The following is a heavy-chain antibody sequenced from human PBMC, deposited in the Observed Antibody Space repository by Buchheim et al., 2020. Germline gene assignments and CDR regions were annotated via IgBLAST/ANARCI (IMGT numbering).Heavy chain of an antibody. J-gene: IGHJ4*02. CDR1: GFTFSSYA. CDR2: INSDGSST. Sequence: VQLVESGGGVVQPGRSLRLSCAASGFTFSSYAMHWVRQAPGKGLEWVSRINSDGSSTSYADSVKGRFTISRDNAKNTLYLQMNSLRAEDTAVYYCAREPVIAVADTGVVYWGQGTL. D-gene: IGHD6-19*01. V-gene: IGHV3-74*01. CDR3: AREPVIAVADTGVVY.